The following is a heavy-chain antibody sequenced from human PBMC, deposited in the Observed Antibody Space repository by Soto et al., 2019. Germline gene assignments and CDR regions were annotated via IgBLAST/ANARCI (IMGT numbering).Heavy chain of an antibody. CDR2: IYYSGST. CDR3: ARRAARPFGAYYYYMDV. V-gene: IGHV4-59*01. D-gene: IGHD6-6*01. CDR1: GGSISSYY. J-gene: IGHJ6*03. Sequence: SETLSLTCTVSGGSISSYYWSWIRQPPGKGLEWIGYIYYSGSTNYNPSLKSRVTISVDTSKNQFSLKLSSVTAADTAVYYCARRAARPFGAYYYYMDVWGKGTTVTVS.